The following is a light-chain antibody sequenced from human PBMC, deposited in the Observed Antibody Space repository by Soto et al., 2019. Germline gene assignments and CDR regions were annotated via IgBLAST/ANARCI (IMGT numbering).Light chain of an antibody. J-gene: IGKJ1*01. V-gene: IGKV3-15*01. Sequence: IVMTQSPATLSVSPGGRATLSCRASQSISDTLAWYQQKPGQAPRLLIYGASKRATVFPARFSGSGSGTDFSLTITSRQSEDFAVYYCQQYNNWPWTFGQGTKV. CDR1: QSISDT. CDR2: GAS. CDR3: QQYNNWPWT.